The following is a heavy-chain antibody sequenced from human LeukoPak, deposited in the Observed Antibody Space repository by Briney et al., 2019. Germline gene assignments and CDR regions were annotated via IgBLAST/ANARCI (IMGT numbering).Heavy chain of an antibody. V-gene: IGHV1-8*01. Sequence: ASVKVSCKASGYTFTNYDINWVRQATGQGLEWMGWMNPNSANTGYAQKFQGRVTMNRNTSINIAYMELSSLTSEDTAVYYCARGVTTSYYYYMDVWGRGTTVTISS. D-gene: IGHD2-2*01. CDR1: GYTFTNYD. J-gene: IGHJ6*03. CDR2: MNPNSANT. CDR3: ARGVTTSYYYYMDV.